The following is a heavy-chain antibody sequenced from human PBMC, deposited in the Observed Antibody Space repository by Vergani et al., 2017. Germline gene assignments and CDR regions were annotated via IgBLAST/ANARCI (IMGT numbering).Heavy chain of an antibody. CDR3: VTPIAAAPAHFDY. J-gene: IGHJ4*02. CDR1: GFTFSSYA. V-gene: IGHV3-64D*06. Sequence: EVQLVESGGGLVQPGGSLRLSCSASGFTFSSYAMHWVRQAPGKGLEYVSAISSNGGSTYYADSVKGRFTISRDNSKNTLYLQMSSLRAEDTAVYYCVTPIAAAPAHFDYWGQGTLVTVSS. D-gene: IGHD6-13*01. CDR2: ISSNGGST.